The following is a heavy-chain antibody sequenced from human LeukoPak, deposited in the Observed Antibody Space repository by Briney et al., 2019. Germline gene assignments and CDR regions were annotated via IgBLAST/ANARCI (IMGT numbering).Heavy chain of an antibody. CDR2: INHSGST. J-gene: IGHJ5*02. D-gene: IGHD3-10*01. CDR1: GGSFSGYY. V-gene: IGHV4-34*01. Sequence: SETLSLTCAVYGGSFSGYYWSWIRQPPGKGLEWIGEINHSGSTNYNPSLKSRVTISVDTSKNQFSLKLSSVTAADTGVYYCARGGVYSYGSGSHNWFDPWGQGTLVTVSS. CDR3: ARGGVYSYGSGSHNWFDP.